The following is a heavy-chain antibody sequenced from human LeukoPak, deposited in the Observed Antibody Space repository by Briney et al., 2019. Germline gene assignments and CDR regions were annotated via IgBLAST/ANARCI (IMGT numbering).Heavy chain of an antibody. J-gene: IGHJ6*02. CDR2: IYTSGST. V-gene: IGHV4-4*07. Sequence: SETLSPTCTVSGGSISSYYWSWIRQPAGKGLEWIGRIYTSGSTNYNPSLKSRVTMSVDTPKNQFSLKLSSVTAADTAVYYCAREVAAAYYYGMDVWGQGTTVTVSS. CDR3: AREVAAAYYYGMDV. CDR1: GGSISSYY. D-gene: IGHD6-13*01.